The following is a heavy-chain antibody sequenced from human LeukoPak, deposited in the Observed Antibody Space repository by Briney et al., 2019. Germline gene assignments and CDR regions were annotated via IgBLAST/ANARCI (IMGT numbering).Heavy chain of an antibody. CDR3: ARGLESYNWFDP. Sequence: ASVKVSCEASGYTFTGYYMHWVRQAPGQGLEWMGWINPNSGGTNYAQKFQGRVTMTRDTSISTAYMELSRLRSDDTAVYYCARGLESYNWFDPWGQGTLVTVSS. CDR2: INPNSGGT. D-gene: IGHD3-16*02. J-gene: IGHJ5*02. CDR1: GYTFTGYY. V-gene: IGHV1-2*02.